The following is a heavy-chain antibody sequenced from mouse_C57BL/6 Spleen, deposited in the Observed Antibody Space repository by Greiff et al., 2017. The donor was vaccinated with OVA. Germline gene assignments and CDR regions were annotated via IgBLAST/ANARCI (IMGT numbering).Heavy chain of an antibody. V-gene: IGHV1-52*01. CDR1: GYTFTSYW. CDR2: IDPSDSET. Sequence: VQLQQPGAELVRPGSSVKLSCKASGYTFTSYWMHWVKQRPIQGLEWIGNIDPSDSETHYNQKFKDKATLTVDKSSSTAYMQLSSLTSEDSAVYYCARSSTGTYAMDYWGQGTSVTVSS. J-gene: IGHJ4*01. D-gene: IGHD4-1*02. CDR3: ARSSTGTYAMDY.